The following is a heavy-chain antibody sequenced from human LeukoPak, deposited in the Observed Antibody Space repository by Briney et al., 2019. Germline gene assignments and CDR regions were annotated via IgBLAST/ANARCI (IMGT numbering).Heavy chain of an antibody. CDR1: GYSISSGYY. V-gene: IGHV4-38-2*02. Sequence: SSETLSLTCTVSGYSISSGYYWVWIRQPPGKGLEWIGSVYYSGTTSYNPSLKSRVTISVDMSKNHFSLRLRSVTAADTAMYYCARGTLYRGWSYYLDFWGQGSQVTVSS. CDR2: VYYSGTT. CDR3: ARGTLYRGWSYYLDF. D-gene: IGHD6-19*01. J-gene: IGHJ4*02.